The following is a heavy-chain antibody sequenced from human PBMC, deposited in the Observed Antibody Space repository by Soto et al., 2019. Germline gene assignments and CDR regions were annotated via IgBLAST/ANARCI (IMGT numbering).Heavy chain of an antibody. CDR3: ATGGEWIQLCLSXY. CDR2: ISGSGGST. CDR1: GFTFSSYA. V-gene: IGHV3-23*01. Sequence: GGSLRLSCAACGFTFSSYAMSWVGQALGKGMEWVSAISGSGGSTYYADSVKGRFTISRDNSKNTLYLQMNSLRAEDTAVYYCATGGEWIQLCLSXYWGQGTLVTVSS. D-gene: IGHD5-18*01. J-gene: IGHJ4*02.